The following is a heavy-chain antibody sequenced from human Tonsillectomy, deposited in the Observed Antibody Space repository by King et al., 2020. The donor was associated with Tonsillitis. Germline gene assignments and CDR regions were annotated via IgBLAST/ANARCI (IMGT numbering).Heavy chain of an antibody. D-gene: IGHD6-6*01. J-gene: IGHJ5*02. CDR3: ARGSYSSYYWFDP. Sequence: VQLQESGPGLVKPSETLSLTCSISGGSLSNFFWTWLRETPEKGLEWIGHAFYSGITNYNPSLNGRATVSLDTSKNQFSLNLTSVTAADTAVYYCARGSYSSYYWFDPWGQGRLVTVSS. CDR2: AFYSGIT. V-gene: IGHV4-59*01. CDR1: GGSLSNFF.